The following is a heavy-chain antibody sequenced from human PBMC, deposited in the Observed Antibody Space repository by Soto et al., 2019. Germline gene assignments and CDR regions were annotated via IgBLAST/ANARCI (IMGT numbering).Heavy chain of an antibody. V-gene: IGHV1-2*02. J-gene: IGHJ6*01. D-gene: IGHD3-16*01. CDR2: IKPSSGGT. CDR1: GYTFTDHF. Sequence: VQLVQSGAEVKKPGASVKVSCKVSGYTFTDHFLHWVRQAPGQGPEWMGWIKPSSGGTHYAQKFKGRVTFTSDASIFTAYMELSSLTSDDGGVYFCARDRQGLATFDGM. CDR3: ARDRQGLATFDGM.